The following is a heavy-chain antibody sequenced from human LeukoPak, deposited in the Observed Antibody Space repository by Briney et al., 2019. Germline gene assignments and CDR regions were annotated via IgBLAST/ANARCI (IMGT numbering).Heavy chain of an antibody. D-gene: IGHD5-18*01. CDR1: GYSISSGYY. J-gene: IGHJ6*03. V-gene: IGHV4-38-2*02. Sequence: SETLSLTCTVSGYSISSGYYWGWIRQPPGKGLEWIGSIYHSGSTYYNPSLKSRVTISVDTSKNQFSLKLSSVTAADTAVYYCARDKGDSGYSYGYPYYYYYYMDVWGKGTTVTISS. CDR3: ARDKGDSGYSYGYPYYYYYYMDV. CDR2: IYHSGST.